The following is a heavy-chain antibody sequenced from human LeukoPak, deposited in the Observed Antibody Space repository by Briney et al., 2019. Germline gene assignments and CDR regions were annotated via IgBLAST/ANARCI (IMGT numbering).Heavy chain of an antibody. D-gene: IGHD6-13*01. J-gene: IGHJ4*02. CDR2: ISYDGSNK. V-gene: IGHV3-30*03. CDR3: ARAPAAGFVRFDY. CDR1: GFTFSGYG. Sequence: GGSLRLSCAASGFTFSGYGMHWVRQAPGKGLEWVAVISYDGSNKYYADSVKGRFTISRDNSKNTLYLQMNSLRAEDTAVYYCARAPAAGFVRFDYWGQGTLVTVSS.